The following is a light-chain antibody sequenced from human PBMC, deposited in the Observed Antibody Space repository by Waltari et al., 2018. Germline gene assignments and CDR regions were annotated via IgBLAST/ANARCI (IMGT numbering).Light chain of an antibody. CDR1: QSLLHVTGYNY. CDR3: MQALHSPLT. V-gene: IGKV2-28*01. J-gene: IGKJ2*01. Sequence: DTVMTQSPLSLPVTPGEPASISCRSTQSLLHVTGYNYLDWYLQKPGQSPHLLIYLGSNRASGVPDRFRGSGSGTDFTLNISRVEAGDVGVYYCMQALHSPLTFGQGTKLEIK. CDR2: LGS.